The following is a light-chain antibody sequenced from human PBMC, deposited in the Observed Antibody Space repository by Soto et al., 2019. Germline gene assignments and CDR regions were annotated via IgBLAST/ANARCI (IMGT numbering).Light chain of an antibody. J-gene: IGLJ1*01. V-gene: IGLV1-47*01. CDR2: RNN. CDR3: ATGDDSLNGFYA. Sequence: QSVLTQPPSSSGTPGQGVTSSCSGSTSNIGSNYVYWYQQLPGTAPKLLIYRNNHRPSGVPDRFSGSESGTSASLAISGLRSDDEADYFCATGDDSLNGFYAFGTGTKLTVL. CDR1: TSNIGSNY.